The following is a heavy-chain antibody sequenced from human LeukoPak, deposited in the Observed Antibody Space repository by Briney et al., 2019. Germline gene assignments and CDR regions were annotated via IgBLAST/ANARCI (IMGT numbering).Heavy chain of an antibody. CDR3: ARAGYCSDGKCYTFDY. CDR2: INPNSGGT. V-gene: IGHV1-2*02. Sequence: ASVKVSCKASGYTFTAYSMHWVRQAPGQGLEWMGWINPNSGGTDCAQRFQGRVTMTRDTSITMLYMEMSSLTLDDTAVYYCARAGYCSDGKCYTFDYWGQGTLVTVSS. J-gene: IGHJ4*02. D-gene: IGHD2-15*01. CDR1: GYTFTAYS.